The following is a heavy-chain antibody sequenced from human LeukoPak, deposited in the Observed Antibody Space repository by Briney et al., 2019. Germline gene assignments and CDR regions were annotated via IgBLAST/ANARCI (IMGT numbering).Heavy chain of an antibody. CDR2: IYYSGST. V-gene: IGHV4-59*12. CDR3: AREGSNGDYLDY. J-gene: IGHJ4*02. D-gene: IGHD4-23*01. Sequence: SETLSLTCTVSGGSISGYYWSWIRQPPGKGQEWIGYIYYSGSTNYNPSLKSRVTISVDTSKNQFSLNLNSMTAADTAVYYCAREGSNGDYLDYWGQGTLVTVSS. CDR1: GGSISGYY.